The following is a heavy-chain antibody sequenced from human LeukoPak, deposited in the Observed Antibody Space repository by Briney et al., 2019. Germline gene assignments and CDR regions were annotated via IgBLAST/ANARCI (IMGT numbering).Heavy chain of an antibody. V-gene: IGHV3-30*18. Sequence: GRSLRLSCEASGFTFRTYGMHWVRQAPGKGLEWVALMSYDGSNKDYTDSVKGRFTISRDNSKNTLYLQMNSLRAEDTAVYYCAELGITMIGGVWGKGTTVTISS. CDR2: MSYDGSNK. CDR1: GFTFRTYG. D-gene: IGHD3-10*02. CDR3: AELGITMIGGV. J-gene: IGHJ6*04.